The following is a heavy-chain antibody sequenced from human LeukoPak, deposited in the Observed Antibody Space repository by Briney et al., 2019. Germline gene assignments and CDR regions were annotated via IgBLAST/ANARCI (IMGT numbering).Heavy chain of an antibody. CDR3: ARDSGTTGEVKFDP. V-gene: IGHV4-59*12. CDR1: GGSLSSYY. J-gene: IGHJ5*02. Sequence: PSETLSLTCTVSGGSLSSYYWSWLGQPPGRGLEGMGYIYYSGRTNYIHSLKSRATIPVGTSKNQLVLTHTYVTAADTAVYYCARDSGTTGEVKFDPWGQGTMVTVSS. D-gene: IGHD3-10*01. CDR2: IYYSGRT.